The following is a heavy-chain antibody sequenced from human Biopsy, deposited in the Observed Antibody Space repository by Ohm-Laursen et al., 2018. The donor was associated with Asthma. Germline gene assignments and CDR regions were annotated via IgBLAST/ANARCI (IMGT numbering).Heavy chain of an antibody. CDR3: VRDGTDDAFDI. CDR2: ISKGASTQ. J-gene: IGHJ3*02. V-gene: IGHV3-30*01. D-gene: IGHD1-1*01. CDR1: GFSFSNFA. Sequence: SLRLSCAASGFSFSNFAIHWVRQAPGKGLEWVGVISKGASTQDYADSVKGRFTIARDNSKNTLDLQMNSLREEDTAVYYCVRDGTDDAFDIWGQGTVVSVSS.